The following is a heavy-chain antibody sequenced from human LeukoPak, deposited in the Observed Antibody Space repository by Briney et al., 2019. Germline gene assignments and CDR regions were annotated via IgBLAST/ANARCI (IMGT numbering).Heavy chain of an antibody. Sequence: GASVKVSCKASGYTFTSYGISWVRQAPGQGLEWMGWISAYNGNTNYAQKLQGRVTMTTDTSTSTAYMELRSLRSDDTAVYYCARSGLKNMARGVLGYWGQGTLVTVSS. J-gene: IGHJ4*02. CDR3: ARSGLKNMARGVLGY. CDR2: ISAYNGNT. V-gene: IGHV1-18*01. CDR1: GYTFTSYG. D-gene: IGHD3-10*01.